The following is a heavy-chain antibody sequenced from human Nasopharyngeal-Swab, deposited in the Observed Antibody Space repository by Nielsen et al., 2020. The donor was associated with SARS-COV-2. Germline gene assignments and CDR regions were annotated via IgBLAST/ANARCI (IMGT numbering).Heavy chain of an antibody. J-gene: IGHJ4*02. V-gene: IGHV4-34*01. CDR2: INHSGST. CDR3: ARDRYSSSSGVDY. D-gene: IGHD6-6*01. Sequence: WIRQPPGKGLEWIGEINHSGSTNYNPSLKSRVTISVDTSKNQFSLKQSSVTAADTAVYYCARDRYSSSSGVDYWGQGTLVTRLL.